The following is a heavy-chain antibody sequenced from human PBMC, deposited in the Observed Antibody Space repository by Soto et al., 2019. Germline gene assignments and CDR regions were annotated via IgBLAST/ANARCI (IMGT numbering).Heavy chain of an antibody. D-gene: IGHD2-21*01. Sequence: QVQFVQSGAEVKEPGASVKVSCKASGYTFTSYGLHWVRQAPGQSLEWMGWINPDNGDTKHSQKFQGRVTITRDTSGSTAYMELRSLRYEDTAVYYCARDDGDRAFDIWGQGTTVTVSS. J-gene: IGHJ3*02. CDR1: GYTFTSYG. CDR2: INPDNGDT. CDR3: ARDDGDRAFDI. V-gene: IGHV1-3*01.